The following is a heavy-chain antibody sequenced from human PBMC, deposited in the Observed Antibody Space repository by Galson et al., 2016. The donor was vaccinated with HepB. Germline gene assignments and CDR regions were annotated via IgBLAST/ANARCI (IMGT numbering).Heavy chain of an antibody. CDR2: INNDGTTT. D-gene: IGHD2-8*01. V-gene: IGHV3-74*01. Sequence: SLRLSCAASEFSLNFFWMHWVRQVQGEGPVWVSRINNDGTTTLYADSVKGRFTISRDNAKNTLYLQMNNLRNKKTRVYYGTGGLLQRDVGLMGSWGQGTLVTVSS. J-gene: IGHJ5*02. CDR1: EFSLNFFW. CDR3: TGGLLQRDVGLMGS.